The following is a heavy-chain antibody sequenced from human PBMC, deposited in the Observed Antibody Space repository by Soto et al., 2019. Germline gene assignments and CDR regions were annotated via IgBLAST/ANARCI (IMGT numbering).Heavy chain of an antibody. CDR2: ISYDGSNK. CDR1: GFTFGNYA. V-gene: IGHV3-30*03. CDR3: ARDLSWGSNWYYYMDV. D-gene: IGHD7-27*01. Sequence: GGSLRLSCAASGFTFGNYAMNWVRQAPGKGLEWVAVISYDGSNKYYADSVKGRFTISRDNSKNTLYLQMNSLRAEDTAVYYCARDLSWGSNWYYYMDVWGKGTTVTVSS. J-gene: IGHJ6*03.